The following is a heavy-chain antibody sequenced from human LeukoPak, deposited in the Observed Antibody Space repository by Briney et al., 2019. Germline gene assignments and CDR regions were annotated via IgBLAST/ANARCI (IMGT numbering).Heavy chain of an antibody. CDR1: GGSFSGYY. CDR2: INHSGST. V-gene: IGHV4-34*01. J-gene: IGHJ5*02. CDR3: ASSLFDP. Sequence: PSETLSLTCAVYGGSFSGYYWSWIRQPPGKGLEWIGEINHSGSTNYNPSLKSRVTISIDKSKNQFSLKLSSVTAADTAVYYCASSLFDPWGQGTLVTVSS.